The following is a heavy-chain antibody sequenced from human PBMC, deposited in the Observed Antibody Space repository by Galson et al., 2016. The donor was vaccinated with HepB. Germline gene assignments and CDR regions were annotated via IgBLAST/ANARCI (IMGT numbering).Heavy chain of an antibody. Sequence: SLRLSCAASGFNLKNAWMHWVRQAPGKGLEWVGRIETKADGGTTDYAATVKGRFTLARDDSKNTLYLQMNSLKTEDTAVYYCTTGLGSVSWNYYENYMDAWGTGTAVTVSS. V-gene: IGHV3-15*04. CDR3: TTGLGSVSWNYYENYMDA. CDR1: GFNLKNAW. J-gene: IGHJ6*03. D-gene: IGHD6-13*01. CDR2: IETKADGGTT.